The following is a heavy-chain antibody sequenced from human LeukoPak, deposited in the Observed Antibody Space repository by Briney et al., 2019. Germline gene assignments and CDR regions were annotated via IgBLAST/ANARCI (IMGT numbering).Heavy chain of an antibody. V-gene: IGHV3-23*01. D-gene: IGHD3-10*01. CDR3: AKDAYYYGSGSYYNIPWFDP. CDR2: ISGSGGST. J-gene: IGHJ5*02. Sequence: GGSLRLSCAASGFTLSSYAMSWVRQAPGKGLEWVSAISGSGGSTYYADSVKGRFTISRDNSKNTLYLQMNSLRAEDTAVYYCAKDAYYYGSGSYYNIPWFDPWGQGTLVTVSS. CDR1: GFTLSSYA.